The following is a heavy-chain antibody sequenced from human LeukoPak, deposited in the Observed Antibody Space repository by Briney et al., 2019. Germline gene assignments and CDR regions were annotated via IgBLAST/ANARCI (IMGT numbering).Heavy chain of an antibody. CDR3: ASLGYSYGGNWFDP. V-gene: IGHV1-69*05. J-gene: IGHJ5*02. CDR1: GGTFSSYA. CDR2: IIPIFGTA. Sequence: EASVKVSCKASGGTFSSYAISWVRQAPGQGLEWMGGIIPIFGTANYAQKFQGRVTITTDESTSTAYMELSSLRSEDTAVYYCASLGYSYGGNWFDPWGQGTLVTVSS. D-gene: IGHD5-18*01.